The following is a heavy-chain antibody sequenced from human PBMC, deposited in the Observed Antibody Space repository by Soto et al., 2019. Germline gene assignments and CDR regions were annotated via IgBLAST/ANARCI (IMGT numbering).Heavy chain of an antibody. D-gene: IGHD2-21*02. CDR3: ARFPLNCGADCFFDY. Sequence: PGESLKISCKVSGYSLTNYWIGWVRQMPGKGPECMGIIYLSNSDTTYSPSFQGQVTISADKSITTAYLQWSSLKASDTATYYCARFPLNCGADCFFDYWGQGTVVTVSS. CDR1: GYSLTNYW. CDR2: IYLSNSDT. V-gene: IGHV5-51*01. J-gene: IGHJ4*02.